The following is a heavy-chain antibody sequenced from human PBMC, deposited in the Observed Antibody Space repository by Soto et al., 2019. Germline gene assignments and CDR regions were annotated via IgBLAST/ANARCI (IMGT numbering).Heavy chain of an antibody. Sequence: QVQLVQSGAEVKKPGASVKVSCKASGYTFTSYDINWVRQATGQGLEWMGWMNSNSGNTGYAQKFQGRVTMTRTTAISTADMELLSLRSEDTAVYYCAIELYSSVRFDPWGQGTLVTVSS. J-gene: IGHJ5*02. CDR1: GYTFTSYD. CDR3: AIELYSSVRFDP. D-gene: IGHD6-25*01. V-gene: IGHV1-8*01. CDR2: MNSNSGNT.